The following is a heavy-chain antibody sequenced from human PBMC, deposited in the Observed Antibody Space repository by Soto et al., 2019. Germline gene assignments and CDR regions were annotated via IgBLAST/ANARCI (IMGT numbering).Heavy chain of an antibody. CDR1: GGSISSYY. V-gene: IGHV4-59*01. D-gene: IGHD6-19*01. CDR3: ARQVAVSCSFYYFDY. CDR2: IYYSGST. J-gene: IGHJ4*02. Sequence: PSETLSLTCTVSGGSISSYYWSWIRQPPGKGLEWIGYIYYSGSTTYNPSLKSRGTISVDTSKNQFSLKLSSVTAADTAVYYCARQVAVSCSFYYFDYWGKGTLVTVSS.